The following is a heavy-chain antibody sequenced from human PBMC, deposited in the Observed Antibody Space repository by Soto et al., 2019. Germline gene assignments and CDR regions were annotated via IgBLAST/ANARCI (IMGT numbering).Heavy chain of an antibody. D-gene: IGHD2-15*01. J-gene: IGHJ4*02. V-gene: IGHV3-30-3*01. Sequence: QVQLVESGGGVVQPGRSLRLSCAASGFTFSSYAMHWVRQAPGKGLEWVAVISYDGSNKYYADSVKGRFTISRDNSKNTLYLKMNSLRAEDTAVYYCARAPKRYCSGGSCFSYYFDYWGQGTLVTVSS. CDR2: ISYDGSNK. CDR3: ARAPKRYCSGGSCFSYYFDY. CDR1: GFTFSSYA.